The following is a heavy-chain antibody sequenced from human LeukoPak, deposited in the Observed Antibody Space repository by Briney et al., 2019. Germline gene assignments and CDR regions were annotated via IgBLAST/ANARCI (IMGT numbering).Heavy chain of an antibody. Sequence: PSETLSLTCTVSHYSIDSGYYWGWIRQPPGKGLEWIGTIYHSGTTYYNPSLKSRVTISVDTSKNQFSLKLSSVTAADTAVYYCARGTMVRGVLHYFDYWGQGTLVTVSS. V-gene: IGHV4-38-2*02. CDR1: HYSIDSGYY. CDR2: IYHSGTT. D-gene: IGHD3-10*01. CDR3: ARGTMVRGVLHYFDY. J-gene: IGHJ4*02.